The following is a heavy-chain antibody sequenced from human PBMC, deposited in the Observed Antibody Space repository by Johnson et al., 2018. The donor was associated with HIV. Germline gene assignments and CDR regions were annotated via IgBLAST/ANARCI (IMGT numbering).Heavy chain of an antibody. CDR1: GFTFSSYA. V-gene: IGHV3-48*04. CDR3: ARDEGYYYDGSGFFDI. CDR2: ISSSANTI. J-gene: IGHJ3*02. Sequence: VQLVESGGGVVQPGRSLRLSCAASGFTFSSYAMTWVRQAPGKGLEWVSYISSSANTIYYADSVKGRFTISRDNAKNSLYLQMNSLRAEDTAVYYCARDEGYYYDGSGFFDIWGQGTMVTVSS. D-gene: IGHD3-22*01.